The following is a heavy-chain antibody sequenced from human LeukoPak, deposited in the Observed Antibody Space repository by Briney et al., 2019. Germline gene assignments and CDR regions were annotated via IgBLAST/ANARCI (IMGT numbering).Heavy chain of an antibody. CDR3: ARYSSSWDGEKENLDY. CDR1: GGSISSYY. J-gene: IGHJ4*02. CDR2: ILDSGDT. V-gene: IGHV4-59*08. Sequence: SETLSLTCTVSGGSISSYYWSWIRQTPGKGLKWIGNILDSGDTNYNPSLQSRVTISVDTSKKQFSLKLRSVTAADTAVYYCARYSSSWDGEKENLDYWGQGTLVTVSS. D-gene: IGHD6-13*01.